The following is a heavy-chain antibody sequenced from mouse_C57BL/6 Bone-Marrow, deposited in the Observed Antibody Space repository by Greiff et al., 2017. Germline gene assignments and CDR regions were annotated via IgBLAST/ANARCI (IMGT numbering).Heavy chain of an antibody. Sequence: VQLQQPGAELVKPGASVKLSCKASGYTFTSYWMHWVKQRPGQGLEWIGMIHPNSGSTNYNEKFKSKATLTVDKSSSTAYMQLSSLTSEDSAVYYCARRSEDYAMDYWGQGTSVTVSS. V-gene: IGHV1-64*01. CDR3: ARRSEDYAMDY. D-gene: IGHD6-1*01. CDR2: IHPNSGST. J-gene: IGHJ4*01. CDR1: GYTFTSYW.